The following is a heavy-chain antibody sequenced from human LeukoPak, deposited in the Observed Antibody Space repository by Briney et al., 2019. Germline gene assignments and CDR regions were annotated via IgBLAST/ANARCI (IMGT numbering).Heavy chain of an antibody. CDR1: GGSISSSNW. CDR3: ARGEELRYFGDYYYYYGMDV. D-gene: IGHD3-9*01. J-gene: IGHJ6*04. CDR2: IYHSGST. Sequence: PSGTLSLTCAVSGGSISSSNWWGWVRQPPGKGLEWIGEIYHSGSTNYNPSLKSRVTISVDKSKNQFSLKLSSVTAADTAVYYCARGEELRYFGDYYYYYGMDVWGKGTTVTVSS. V-gene: IGHV4-4*02.